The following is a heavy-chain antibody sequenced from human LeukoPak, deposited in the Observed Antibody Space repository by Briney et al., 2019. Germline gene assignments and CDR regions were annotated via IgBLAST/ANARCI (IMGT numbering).Heavy chain of an antibody. J-gene: IGHJ4*02. V-gene: IGHV4-61*02. CDR3: ARGRHTYYYGSGSYYGFDY. D-gene: IGHD3-10*01. Sequence: TLSLTCTVSGGSISSGSYYWSWIRQPAGKGLEWIGRIYTSGSTNYNPSLKSRVTISVDTSKNQFSLKLSSVTAADTAVYYCARGRHTYYYGSGSYYGFDYWGQGTLVTVSS. CDR2: IYTSGST. CDR1: GGSISSGSYY.